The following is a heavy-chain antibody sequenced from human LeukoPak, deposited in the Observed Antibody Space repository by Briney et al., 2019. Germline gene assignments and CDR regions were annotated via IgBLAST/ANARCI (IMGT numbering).Heavy chain of an antibody. V-gene: IGHV3-23*01. CDR3: AKGVSSTSCYWFDP. J-gene: IGHJ5*02. CDR2: ISGSGGST. Sequence: GGSLRLSCAVSGFTFSTYSMSWVRQAPGKGLEWVSAISGSGGSTYYADSVKGRFTIFRDNSKNTLYLQMNSLRAEDTAVYYCAKGVSSTSCYWFDPWGQGTLVTVSS. CDR1: GFTFSTYS. D-gene: IGHD2-2*01.